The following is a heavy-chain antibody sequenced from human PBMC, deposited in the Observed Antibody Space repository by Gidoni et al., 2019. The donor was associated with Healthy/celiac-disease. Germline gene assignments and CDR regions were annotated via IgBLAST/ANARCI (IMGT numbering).Heavy chain of an antibody. V-gene: IGHV5-51*01. CDR3: ARRVGYYDSSGYRPTPYDAFDI. Sequence: EVQLVQSGAEVKKPGESLKISCKGSGYSFTSYWIGWVRQMPGKGLEWMGIIYPGDSDTRYSPSFQGQVTISADKSISTAYLQWSSLKASDTAMYYCARRVGYYDSSGYRPTPYDAFDIWGQGTMVTVSS. D-gene: IGHD3-22*01. CDR1: GYSFTSYW. J-gene: IGHJ3*02. CDR2: IYPGDSDT.